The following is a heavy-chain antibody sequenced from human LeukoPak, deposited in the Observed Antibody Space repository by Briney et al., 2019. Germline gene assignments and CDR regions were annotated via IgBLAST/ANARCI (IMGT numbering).Heavy chain of an antibody. D-gene: IGHD2-21*02. CDR2: IIPILGIA. CDR3: AREEAYCGGDRKCNLDY. V-gene: IGHV1-69*04. Sequence: ASVKVSCKASGGTFSSYTISWVRQAPGQGLEWMGRIIPILGIANYAQKFQGRVMITADKSTSTAYMELSSLRSEDTAVYYCAREEAYCGGDRKCNLDYWGQGTLVTVSS. CDR1: GGTFSSYT. J-gene: IGHJ4*02.